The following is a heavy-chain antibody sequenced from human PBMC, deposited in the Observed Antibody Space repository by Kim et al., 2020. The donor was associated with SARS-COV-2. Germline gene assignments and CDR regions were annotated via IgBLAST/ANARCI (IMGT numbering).Heavy chain of an antibody. CDR1: GGTFSSYA. J-gene: IGHJ6*02. Sequence: SVKVSCKASGGTFSSYAISWVRQAPGQGLEWMGGIIPIFGTANYAQKFQGRVTITADESTSTAYMELSSLRSEDTAVYYCARDPPDDDFWSGYARAEYYYYGMEVWGQGTTVTVSS. D-gene: IGHD3-3*01. V-gene: IGHV1-69*13. CDR3: ARDPPDDDFWSGYARAEYYYYGMEV. CDR2: IIPIFGTA.